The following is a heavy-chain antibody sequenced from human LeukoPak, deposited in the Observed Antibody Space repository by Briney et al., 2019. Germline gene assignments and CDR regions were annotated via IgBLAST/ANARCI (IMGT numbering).Heavy chain of an antibody. CDR2: MYPGDSDT. CDR3: ARRRGESLGRYDAFDI. Sequence: GESLKISCKGSGYSFTSYWLGWVRQMPGKGLEWMGIMYPGDSDTRYSPSFQGQVTISADKSISTAYLQCSSLKASDTAMYYCARRRGESLGRYDAFDIWGQGTMVTVSS. CDR1: GYSFTSYW. D-gene: IGHD3-9*01. V-gene: IGHV5-51*01. J-gene: IGHJ3*02.